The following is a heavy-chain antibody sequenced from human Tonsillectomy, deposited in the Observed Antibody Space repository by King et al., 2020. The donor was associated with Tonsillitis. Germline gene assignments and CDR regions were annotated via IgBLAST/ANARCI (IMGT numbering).Heavy chain of an antibody. V-gene: IGHV3-30*03. J-gene: IGHJ4*02. CDR1: GLPFSRYG. CDR2: ISHDGSTK. Sequence: VQLVESGGGVVQPGGSLRLSCAASGLPFSRYGMHWVRQAPGRGLEWVAVISHDGSTKYYADSVMGRFTISRDNSKNTLYLQMNSLRAEDTAVYYCASWWGGTLVWVIDYWGQGTLVTVSS. CDR3: ASWWGGTLVWVIDY. D-gene: IGHD2-15*01.